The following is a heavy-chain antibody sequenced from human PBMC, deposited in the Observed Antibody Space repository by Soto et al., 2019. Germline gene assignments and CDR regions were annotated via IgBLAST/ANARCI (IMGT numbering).Heavy chain of an antibody. CDR3: ARDKITGLFDY. CDR1: GGSFSGYY. CDR2: INHSGST. J-gene: IGHJ4*02. Sequence: SETLSLTCAVYGGSFSGYYRTGIRHPPGPGQVWIGEINHSGSTNYNPSLKSRVTISVDTSKNQFSLKLTSVTAADTAVYYCARDKITGLFDYWGQGT. D-gene: IGHD2-8*02. V-gene: IGHV4-34*01.